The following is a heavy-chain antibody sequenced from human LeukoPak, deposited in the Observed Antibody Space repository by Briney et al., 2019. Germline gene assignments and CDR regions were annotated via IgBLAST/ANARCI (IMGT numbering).Heavy chain of an antibody. J-gene: IGHJ4*02. CDR2: ISPYNGNT. Sequence: GASVKVSCKASGDIFSNFAITWVRQAPGQGLEWVGWISPYNGNTNYSPKLQGRVTLTTDTSTSTAYMELRSLRSDDTAVYYCSRRKGSEVPGNDYWGQGTLVTVSS. D-gene: IGHD1-1*01. CDR1: GDIFSNFA. CDR3: SRRKGSEVPGNDY. V-gene: IGHV1-18*01.